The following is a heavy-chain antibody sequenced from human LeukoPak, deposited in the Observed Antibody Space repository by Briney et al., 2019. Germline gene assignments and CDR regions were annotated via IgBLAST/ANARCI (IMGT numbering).Heavy chain of an antibody. CDR2: TFGGGSPNT. D-gene: IGHD2-15*01. V-gene: IGHV3-23*05. Sequence: GGSLRLSCAASGFYFANYAMSSVRQAPGKGLEWVSATFGGGSPNTYHADSVKGRFTISRDNFKTTLFLQMNSLRAEDTAIYYCTKAPIVSCSGAFCYPFDSWGQGTLVTVSS. CDR3: TKAPIVSCSGAFCYPFDS. CDR1: GFYFANYA. J-gene: IGHJ4*02.